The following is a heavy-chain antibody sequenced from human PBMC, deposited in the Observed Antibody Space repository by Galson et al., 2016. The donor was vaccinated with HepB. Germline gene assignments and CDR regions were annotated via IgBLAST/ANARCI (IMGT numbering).Heavy chain of an antibody. V-gene: IGHV3-30*04. J-gene: IGHJ4*02. CDR1: GFHFSSYA. CDR2: ISYDGAKK. Sequence: SLRLSCAASGFHFSSYAMHWVRQAPGEGLEWVGVISYDGAKKYYAESVKGQFTISRDNSKNTLYLQMHNMRPEDTAVYFCARDLGGFECSDGACKPTITYLDYWGQGTLVTVSS. CDR3: ARDLGGFECSDGACKPTITYLDY. D-gene: IGHD2-15*01.